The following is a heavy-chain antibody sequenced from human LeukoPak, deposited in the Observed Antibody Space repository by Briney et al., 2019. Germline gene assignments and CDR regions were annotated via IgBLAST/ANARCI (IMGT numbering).Heavy chain of an antibody. CDR3: TATLFTVS. Sequence: PGGSLRLSCAASGFTFSSYGMHWVRQAPGKGLEWVAFIRYDGSNKYYADSVKGRFTISRDNSKNTLYLQMNSLKTEDTAVYYCTATLFTVSWGQGTLVTVSS. CDR2: IRYDGSNK. D-gene: IGHD3-3*01. V-gene: IGHV3-30*02. J-gene: IGHJ5*02. CDR1: GFTFSSYG.